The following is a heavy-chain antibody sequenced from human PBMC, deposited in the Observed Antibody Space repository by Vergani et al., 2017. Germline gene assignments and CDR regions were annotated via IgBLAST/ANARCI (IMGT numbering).Heavy chain of an antibody. J-gene: IGHJ4*02. CDR2: INHSGST. D-gene: IGHD1-1*01. CDR1: GGSFSGYY. CDR3: ALRERETKIDY. Sequence: QVQLQQWGAGLLKPSETLSLTCAVYGGSFSGYYWSWIRQPPGKGLEWIGEINHSGSTNYNPSLKSRVTISVDTSKNQFSLKLSSVTAADTAAYYCALRERETKIDYWGQGTLVTVSS. V-gene: IGHV4-34*01.